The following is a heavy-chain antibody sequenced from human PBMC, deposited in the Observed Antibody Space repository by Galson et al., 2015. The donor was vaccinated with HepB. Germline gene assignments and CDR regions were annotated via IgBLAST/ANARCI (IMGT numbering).Heavy chain of an antibody. CDR3: ASPRSNCSSTSCSFPETDLFDY. D-gene: IGHD2-2*01. CDR2: IIPIFGTA. CDR1: GGTFSSYA. Sequence: SVKVSCKASGGTFSSYAISWVRQAPGQGLEWMGGIIPIFGTANYAQKFQGRVTITADESTSTAYMELSSLRSEDTAVYYCASPRSNCSSTSCSFPETDLFDYWGQGTLVTVSS. J-gene: IGHJ4*02. V-gene: IGHV1-69*13.